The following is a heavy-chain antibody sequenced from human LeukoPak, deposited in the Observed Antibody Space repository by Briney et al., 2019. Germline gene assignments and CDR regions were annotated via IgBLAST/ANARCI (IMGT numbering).Heavy chain of an antibody. CDR3: ARLVLTGYYSLLDYYNYYGMDV. V-gene: IGHV4-39*01. CDR2: IYYSGST. CDR1: GGSISSSSYY. J-gene: IGHJ6*02. Sequence: SETLSLTCTVSGGSISSSSYYWGWIRQPPGKGLEWIGSIYYSGSTYYNPSLKSRVTISVDTSKNQFSLKLSSVTAADTAVYYCARLVLTGYYSLLDYYNYYGMDVWGQGTTVTVSS. D-gene: IGHD3-9*01.